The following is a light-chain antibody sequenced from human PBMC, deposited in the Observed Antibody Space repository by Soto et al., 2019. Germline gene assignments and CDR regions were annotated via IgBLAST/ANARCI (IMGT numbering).Light chain of an antibody. J-gene: IGKJ5*01. V-gene: IGKV3D-15*01. Sequence: IVLTQSPGTLSLSPGERLTLSCRTSQSLSTRSLAWYQQKPGQAPSLLIYEASTRAPGTPDRFSGSGSGTEFTLTISSLQSEDFAVYYCQQYNNWPPITFAQGTRLEIK. CDR2: EAS. CDR1: QSLSTRS. CDR3: QQYNNWPPIT.